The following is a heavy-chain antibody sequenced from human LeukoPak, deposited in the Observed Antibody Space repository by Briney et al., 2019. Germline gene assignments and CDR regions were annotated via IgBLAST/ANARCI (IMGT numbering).Heavy chain of an antibody. CDR1: GGTFSSYA. V-gene: IGHV1-69*05. CDR3: ARGITMIFPDAFDI. Sequence: SVKVSCKASGGTFSSYAISWVRQAPGQGLEWMGRIIPIFGTANYAQKFQGRVTITTDESTSTAYMELNSLRSEDTAVYYCARGITMIFPDAFDIWGQGTMVTVSS. D-gene: IGHD3-22*01. J-gene: IGHJ3*02. CDR2: IIPIFGTA.